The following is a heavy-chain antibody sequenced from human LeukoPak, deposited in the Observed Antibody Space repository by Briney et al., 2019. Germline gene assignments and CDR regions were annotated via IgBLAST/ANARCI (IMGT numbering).Heavy chain of an antibody. V-gene: IGHV3-7*01. CDR1: GFTFSSDW. CDR3: AKCEGSFDY. CDR2: IKQDGREK. Sequence: PGGCLRLSCAASGFTFSSDWMGWVRQAPGGGRGWVANIKQDGREKYYVDSVKGRVTISRDNAKNSLYLQMNSLRAEDTAVSYCAKCEGSFDYWGQGTLVTVPS. J-gene: IGHJ4*02.